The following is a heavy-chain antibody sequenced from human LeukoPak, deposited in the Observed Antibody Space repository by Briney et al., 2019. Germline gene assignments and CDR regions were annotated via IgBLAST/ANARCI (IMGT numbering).Heavy chain of an antibody. CDR1: VFTFSGYA. D-gene: IGHD5-24*01. CDR2: VRDSGGST. CDR3: AKGDGYNYDNWFDP. V-gene: IGHV3-23*01. J-gene: IGHJ5*02. Sequence: PGGSLRLSCAASVFTFSGYALSWVRPAPGQGGNWVSSVRDSGGSTYYADSAKGRFTISRDNSKNTLYLQTNSRRAQDKAVYYCAKGDGYNYDNWFDPWGQGTLVTVSS.